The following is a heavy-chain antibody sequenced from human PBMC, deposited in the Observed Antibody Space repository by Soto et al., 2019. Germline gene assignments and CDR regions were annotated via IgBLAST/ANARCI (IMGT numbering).Heavy chain of an antibody. CDR3: ARLGSYYYYGMDV. D-gene: IGHD1-1*01. CDR2: IFHSGTT. Sequence: SETLSLTCAVSGGSISSTNWWSWVRQPPGKGLEWIGEIFHSGTTNYNPSLKSRVTISVDKSKNQFSLNLRSVTAADTALYYCARLGSYYYYGMDVWGQGTTVTVSS. J-gene: IGHJ6*02. CDR1: GGSISSTNW. V-gene: IGHV4-4*02.